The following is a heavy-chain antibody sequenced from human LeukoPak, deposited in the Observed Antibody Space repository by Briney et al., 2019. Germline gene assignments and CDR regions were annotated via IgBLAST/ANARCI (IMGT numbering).Heavy chain of an antibody. CDR3: ARGEYCSSTSCYPDY. D-gene: IGHD2-2*01. Sequence: SEXLSLTCTVSGGSISSYYWSWIRQPPGKGLEWIGYIYYSGSTNYNPSLKSRVTISVDTSKNQFSLKLSSVTAADTAVYYCARGEYCSSTSCYPDYWGQGTLVTVFS. V-gene: IGHV4-59*01. CDR2: IYYSGST. J-gene: IGHJ4*02. CDR1: GGSISSYY.